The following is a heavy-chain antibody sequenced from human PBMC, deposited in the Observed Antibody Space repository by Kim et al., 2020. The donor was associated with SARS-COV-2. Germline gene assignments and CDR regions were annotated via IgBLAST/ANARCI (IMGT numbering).Heavy chain of an antibody. CDR1: GGSISSSNYY. V-gene: IGHV4-39*01. CDR3: VRQPPDGYFAFDI. D-gene: IGHD5-12*01. Sequence: SETLSLTCTVSGGSISSSNYYWAWIRQPPGKELEWIGSINYSGTTYYNLSLKSRVTISVDTSRNQFSLKFTSVTAAGSAVFYCVRQPPDGYFAFDILGQGKMVSFFS. J-gene: IGHJ3*02. CDR2: INYSGTT.